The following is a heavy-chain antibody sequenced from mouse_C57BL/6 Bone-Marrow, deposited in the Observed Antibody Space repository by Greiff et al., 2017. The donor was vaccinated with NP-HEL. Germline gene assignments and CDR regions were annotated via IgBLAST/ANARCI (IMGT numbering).Heavy chain of an antibody. J-gene: IGHJ1*03. D-gene: IGHD1-1*01. CDR2: IDPNSGGT. Sequence: QVQLQQPGAELVKPGASVKLSRKASGYTFTSYWMHWVKQRPGRGLEWIGRIDPNSGGTNYNEKFKSKATLTVDKPSSTAYMQLSSLTSEDSAVYYCARKVFERYGSSYWYFDVWGTGTTVTVSS. V-gene: IGHV1-72*01. CDR1: GYTFTSYW. CDR3: ARKVFERYGSSYWYFDV.